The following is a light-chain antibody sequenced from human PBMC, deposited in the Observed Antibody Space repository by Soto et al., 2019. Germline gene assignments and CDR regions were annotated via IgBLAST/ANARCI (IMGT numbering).Light chain of an antibody. CDR1: LSVSSD. J-gene: IGKJ4*01. CDR2: GAS. V-gene: IGKV3-15*01. CDR3: QQDSNLPLT. Sequence: EIVMTQSPATLSVSPGERATFSCRASLSVSSDLAWYQQNPGQAPRLLIYGASTRATGIPARFSGSGSGTEFTLTISSLQSVEFAVYYCQQDSNLPLTFGGGPKLDI.